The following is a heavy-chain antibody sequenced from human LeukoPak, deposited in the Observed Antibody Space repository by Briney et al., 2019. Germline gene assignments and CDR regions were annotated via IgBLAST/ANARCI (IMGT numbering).Heavy chain of an antibody. J-gene: IGHJ4*02. CDR3: ARTSTYYYASGMPPKVIYFDY. CDR1: GGSISSSY. D-gene: IGHD3-10*01. CDR2: IYYSGST. Sequence: SETLSLTCTVSGGSISSSYWSWIRQPPGKGLEWIGYIYYSGSTNYNPSLKSRVTISVDTSKNQFSLELSSVTAADTAVYYSARTSTYYYASGMPPKVIYFDYWGQGTLVTVSS. V-gene: IGHV4-59*01.